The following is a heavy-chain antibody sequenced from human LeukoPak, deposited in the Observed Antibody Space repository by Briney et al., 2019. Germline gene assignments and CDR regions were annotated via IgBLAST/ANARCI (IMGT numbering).Heavy chain of an antibody. CDR1: GYTFTTYD. V-gene: IGHV1-8*01. CDR3: ARARLVRGPVTPLYYFDY. Sequence: ASVKVSCKASGYTFTTYDINWVRQATGQGLEWMGWMNPNSANTGYAQKFQGRVTITRNTSISTAYMEPNSLRSDDTAVYYCARARLVRGPVTPLYYFDYWGQGVLVTVPS. CDR2: MNPNSANT. J-gene: IGHJ4*02. D-gene: IGHD2-8*02.